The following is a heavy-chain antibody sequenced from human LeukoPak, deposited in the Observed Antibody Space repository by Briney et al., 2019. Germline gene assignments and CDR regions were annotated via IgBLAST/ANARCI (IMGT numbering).Heavy chain of an antibody. Sequence: PGGSLRLSCAASGFTFSSYAMHWVRRAPGKGLEWVAFIRYDGSNKYYADSLKGRFTISRDNSKNTLYLQMNSLRAEDTAVYYCAKDVSFDAPGTFDIWGQGTMVTVSS. D-gene: IGHD3-9*01. CDR2: IRYDGSNK. J-gene: IGHJ3*02. V-gene: IGHV3-30*02. CDR1: GFTFSSYA. CDR3: AKDVSFDAPGTFDI.